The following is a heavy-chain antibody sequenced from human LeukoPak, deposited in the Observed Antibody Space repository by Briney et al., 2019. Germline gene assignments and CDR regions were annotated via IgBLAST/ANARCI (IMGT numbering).Heavy chain of an antibody. J-gene: IGHJ4*02. D-gene: IGHD4-23*01. CDR1: GFSFSTYS. CDR3: ANPYGGFDH. Sequence: PGGSLRLSCAASGFSFSTYSFSWVRQAPGKGLEWVSYISGSGGSTNYADSVKGRFTISRDNSKNTLYLQMNSLRAEDTAVYFCANPYGGFDHWGQGTLVTVSS. V-gene: IGHV3-23*01. CDR2: ISGSGGST.